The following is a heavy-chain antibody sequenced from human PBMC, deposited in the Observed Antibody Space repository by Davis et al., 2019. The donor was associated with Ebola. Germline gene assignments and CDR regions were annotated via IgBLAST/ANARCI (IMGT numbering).Heavy chain of an antibody. CDR2: ISYDGNNK. D-gene: IGHD5-24*01. CDR1: GFSFSNLA. V-gene: IGHV3-30*04. J-gene: IGHJ4*02. CDR3: ASPDGYDPAPFDY. Sequence: GGSLRLSCTASGFSFSNLAMHWVRHAPGTGLEWLAVISYDGNNKFYADSVKGRFTISRDNSKNTLYLQMNSLRSEDTAVYYCASPDGYDPAPFDYWGQGTLVTVSS.